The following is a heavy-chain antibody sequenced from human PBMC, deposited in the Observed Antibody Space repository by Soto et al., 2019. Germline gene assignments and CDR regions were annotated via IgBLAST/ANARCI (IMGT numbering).Heavy chain of an antibody. Sequence: GSLRLSCAASGFTFSSYGMHWVRQAPGKGLEWVAVIWYDGSNKYYADSVKGRFTISRDNSKNTLYLQMNSLRAEDTAVYYCARTRFSYYYYGMDVWGQGTTVTVSS. CDR1: GFTFSSYG. D-gene: IGHD3-3*01. CDR2: IWYDGSNK. CDR3: ARTRFSYYYYGMDV. J-gene: IGHJ6*02. V-gene: IGHV3-33*01.